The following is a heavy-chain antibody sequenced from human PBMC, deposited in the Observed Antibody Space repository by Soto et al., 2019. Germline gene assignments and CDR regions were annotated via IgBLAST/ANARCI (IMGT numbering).Heavy chain of an antibody. CDR3: ARGDLPDIVVVPAAPFDY. CDR1: GYTFTSYY. V-gene: IGHV1-46*03. Sequence: ASVKVSCKASGYTFTSYYMHWVRQAPGQGLEWMGIINPSGGSTSYAQKFQGRVTMTRDTSTSTVYMELSSLRSEDTAVYYCARGDLPDIVVVPAAPFDYWGQGTLVTVSS. D-gene: IGHD2-2*01. CDR2: INPSGGST. J-gene: IGHJ4*02.